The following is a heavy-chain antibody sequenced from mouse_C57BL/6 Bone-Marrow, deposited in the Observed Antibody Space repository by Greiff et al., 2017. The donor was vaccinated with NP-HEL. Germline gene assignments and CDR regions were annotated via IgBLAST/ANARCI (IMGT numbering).Heavy chain of an antibody. V-gene: IGHV1-4*01. Sequence: QVQLQQSGAELARPGASVKMSCKASGYTFTSYTMHWVKQRPGQGLEWIGYINPSSGYTKYNQKFKDKATLTADKTSSTAYMQLSSLPSEDSAVYYCARYYGPYYFDYWGQGTTLTVSS. CDR1: GYTFTSYT. CDR3: ARYYGPYYFDY. CDR2: INPSSGYT. D-gene: IGHD1-1*01. J-gene: IGHJ2*01.